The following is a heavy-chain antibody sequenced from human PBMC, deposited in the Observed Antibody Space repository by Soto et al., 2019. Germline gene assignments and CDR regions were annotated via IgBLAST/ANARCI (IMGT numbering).Heavy chain of an antibody. Sequence: QVQLVQSGAEVKKPGASVKVSCKASGYTFTSYYMHWVRQAPGQGLEWMGILNPSGGSTSYAQKFQGRVTMPRDTSTSTVYMELSSLRSEDTAVYYCARDLIAAATPDYWGQGTLVTVSS. CDR3: ARDLIAAATPDY. CDR2: LNPSGGST. J-gene: IGHJ4*02. D-gene: IGHD6-13*01. V-gene: IGHV1-46*03. CDR1: GYTFTSYY.